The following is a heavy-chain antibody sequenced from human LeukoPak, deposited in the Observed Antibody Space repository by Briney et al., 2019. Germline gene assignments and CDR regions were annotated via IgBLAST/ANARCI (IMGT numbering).Heavy chain of an antibody. J-gene: IGHJ4*02. CDR2: IYYSGSI. D-gene: IGHD1-1*01. V-gene: IGHV4-59*08. CDR3: AQLRAEVDY. Sequence: PSETLSLTCTVSGASISSYYWSWIRQPPGKGLEWIGDIYYSGSIKYNPSLKSRVTISVDTSKNQFSLKLSSVTAADTAVYYCAQLRAEVDYWGQGTLVTVSS. CDR1: GASISSYY.